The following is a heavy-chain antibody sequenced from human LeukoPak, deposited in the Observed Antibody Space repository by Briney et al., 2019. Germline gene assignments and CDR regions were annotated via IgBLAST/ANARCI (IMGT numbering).Heavy chain of an antibody. Sequence: GGSLRLSCAASGFTFSTYAMSWVRQAPGKGLEWVSAISGSGGSTYYADSVKGRFTISRDNSKNTLYLQMNSLRAEDTAVYYCAKVEVGGTDTPFFDYWGQGTLVTVSS. J-gene: IGHJ4*02. CDR3: AKVEVGGTDTPFFDY. CDR2: ISGSGGST. CDR1: GFTFSTYA. D-gene: IGHD6-19*01. V-gene: IGHV3-23*01.